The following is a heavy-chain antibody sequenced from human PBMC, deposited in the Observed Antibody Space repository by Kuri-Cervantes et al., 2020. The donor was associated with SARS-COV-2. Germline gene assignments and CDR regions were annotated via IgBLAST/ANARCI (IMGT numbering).Heavy chain of an antibody. Sequence: SETLSLTCAVSGVSVTGGTYYWAWIRQPAGKGLEWIGHLDTSGSPTYNPSLRSRVTISVDPSKAQFSLNLISVTAADTAVYYCARLGGYRSGYNWFDPWGQGTLVTVSS. CDR2: LDTSGSP. V-gene: IGHV4-61*09. J-gene: IGHJ5*02. CDR1: GVSVTGGTYY. D-gene: IGHD5-18*01. CDR3: ARLGGYRSGYNWFDP.